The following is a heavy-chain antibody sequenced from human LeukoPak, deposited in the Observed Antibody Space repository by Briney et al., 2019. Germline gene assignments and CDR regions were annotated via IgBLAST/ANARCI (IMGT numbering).Heavy chain of an antibody. CDR2: IIPILGIA. J-gene: IGHJ4*02. CDR3: ARDSYYDSSGLFDY. V-gene: IGHV1-69*04. D-gene: IGHD3-22*01. CDR1: GGTFSSYT. Sequence: SSVKVSCKASGGTFSSYTISWVRQAPGQGLEWMGRIIPILGIANYAQKFQGRVTITADKSTSTAYMELSSLRSEDTAVYYCARDSYYDSSGLFDYWGQGTLVTVSS.